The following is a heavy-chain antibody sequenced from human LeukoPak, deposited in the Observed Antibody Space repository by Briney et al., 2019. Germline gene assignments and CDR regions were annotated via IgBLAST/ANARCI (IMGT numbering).Heavy chain of an antibody. D-gene: IGHD3-10*01. CDR1: GGSISSNSYY. Sequence: SETLSLTCTVSGGSISSNSYYWGWIRQPPGKGLEWIGSIYYSGSTYYNPSLKSRVTISVDTSKNQFSLKLSSVTAADTAVYFCARNRYYYGSGSYGVPNWSDPWGQGTLVTVSS. V-gene: IGHV4-39*01. CDR2: IYYSGST. CDR3: ARNRYYYGSGSYGVPNWSDP. J-gene: IGHJ5*02.